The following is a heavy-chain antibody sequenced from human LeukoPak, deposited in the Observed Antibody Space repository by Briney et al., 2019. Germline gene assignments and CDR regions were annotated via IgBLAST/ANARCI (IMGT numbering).Heavy chain of an antibody. J-gene: IGHJ6*02. CDR3: ARVILGVAQYSGLDV. V-gene: IGHV3-48*03. CDR1: GFTFSSYE. Sequence: GGSLRLSCAASGFTFSSYEMNWVRQAPGKGLEWVSYISSSGSTIYYADSVKGRFTISRDDAQNSVFLQMNNLRVEDTAVYYCARVILGVAQYSGLDVWGQGTTVTVSS. CDR2: ISSSGSTI. D-gene: IGHD2-15*01.